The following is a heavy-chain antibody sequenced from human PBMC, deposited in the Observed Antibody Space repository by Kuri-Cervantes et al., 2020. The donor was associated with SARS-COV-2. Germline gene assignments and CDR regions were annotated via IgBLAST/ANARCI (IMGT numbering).Heavy chain of an antibody. J-gene: IGHJ4*02. CDR1: GFTFSSYD. CDR2: IGTAGDP. Sequence: GESLKISCAASGFTFSSYDMYWVRQTTGKGLEWVSAIGTAGDPYYPGSVKGRFTISRENAKNSLYLQLNSLRAGDTAVYYCAKDRSGYYQYWGQGTLVTVSS. CDR3: AKDRSGYYQY. D-gene: IGHD3-22*01. V-gene: IGHV3-13*05.